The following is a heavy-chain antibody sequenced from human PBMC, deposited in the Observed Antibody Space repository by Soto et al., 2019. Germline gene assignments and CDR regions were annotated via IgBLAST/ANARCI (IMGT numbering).Heavy chain of an antibody. CDR3: ARVDSNGYTRDVFDI. V-gene: IGHV4-30-2*01. CDR2: IYHSGST. D-gene: IGHD3-22*01. Sequence: PSETLSLTCDVSGDTISTGGYTWAWIRQPPGKALEWIGYIYHSGSTYYNPSLKSRVTISVDRSKNQFSLKLSSVTAADTAVYYCARVDSNGYTRDVFDIWGQGTMVT. J-gene: IGHJ3*02. CDR1: GDTISTGGYT.